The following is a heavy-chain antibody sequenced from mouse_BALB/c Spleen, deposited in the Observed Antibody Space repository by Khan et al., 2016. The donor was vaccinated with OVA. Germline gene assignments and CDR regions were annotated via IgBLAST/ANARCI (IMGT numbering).Heavy chain of an antibody. D-gene: IGHD1-1*01. J-gene: IGHJ4*01. CDR2: VSPGSGSH. CDR3: TRSNDYGNSLYAMVY. Sequence: DLVKPGASVKLSCKASGYTFTSYWINWIKQRPGQGLEWIGRVSPGSGSHYYNEIFKGKATVTVDKFSSTAYIQLNSLSSEDSAVYFCTRSNDYGNSLYAMVYWGQVTSVTVSS. CDR1: GYTFTSYW. V-gene: IGHV1S41*01.